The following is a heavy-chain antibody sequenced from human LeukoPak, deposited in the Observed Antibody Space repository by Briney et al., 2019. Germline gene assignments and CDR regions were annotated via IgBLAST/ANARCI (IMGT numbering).Heavy chain of an antibody. CDR2: IIPIFGTA. CDR3: ARDFGYGSGSYYPFDY. Sequence: ASVKVSCKASGGTFSSYAISWVRQAPGQGLEWMGGIIPIFGTANYAQKFQGRVTITADESTSTAYMELSSLRSEDTAVYYCARDFGYGSGSYYPFDYWGREPWSPSPQ. J-gene: IGHJ4*02. CDR1: GGTFSSYA. V-gene: IGHV1-69*13. D-gene: IGHD3-10*01.